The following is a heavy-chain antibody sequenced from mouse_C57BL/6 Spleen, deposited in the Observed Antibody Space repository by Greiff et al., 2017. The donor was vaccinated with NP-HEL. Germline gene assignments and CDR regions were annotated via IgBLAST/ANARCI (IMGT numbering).Heavy chain of an antibody. CDR2: IYPRDGRT. CDR3: AISYGNFYFDY. J-gene: IGHJ2*01. CDR1: GYTFTDHT. V-gene: IGHV1-78*01. D-gene: IGHD2-1*01. Sequence: QVQLKESDAELVKPGASVKISCKVSGYTFTDHTIHWMKQRPEQGLEWIGYIYPRDGRTKYNEKFKGKATLTAEKYSSTAYMQLNSLTSDDSAVYFCAISYGNFYFDYWGQGTTLTVSS.